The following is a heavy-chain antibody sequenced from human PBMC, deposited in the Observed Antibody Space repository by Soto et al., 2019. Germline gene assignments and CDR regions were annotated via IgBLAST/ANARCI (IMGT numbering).Heavy chain of an antibody. D-gene: IGHD6-19*01. V-gene: IGHV3-11*05. J-gene: IGHJ4*02. CDR2: ISSSGTSA. CDR3: ARDRGAVTGQYFDY. CDR1: GFTFSAVY. Sequence: QVQLEESGGGLVKPGGSLRLSCAASGFTFSAVYMSWIRQAPNKGLEYISYISSSGTSANYADSGMGRFTISRDNAKNSLYLQMNSLRAEDTAVYYCARDRGAVTGQYFDYWGQGALVTVSS.